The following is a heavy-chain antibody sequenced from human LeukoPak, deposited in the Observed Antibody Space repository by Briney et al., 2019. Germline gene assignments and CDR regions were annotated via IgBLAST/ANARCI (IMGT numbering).Heavy chain of an antibody. J-gene: IGHJ4*02. D-gene: IGHD3-22*01. V-gene: IGHV3-30*04. CDR1: GFTFSSYV. CDR3: ATDDDTSGPDLYYFDF. CDR2: ISRDGRTN. Sequence: GGSLRLSCAASGFTFSSYVMHWVRQAPGKGLEWEAVISRDGRTNYCADSVKGRFTISRDNSKNTLYVQMNSLRAEDTAVYYCATDDDTSGPDLYYFDFWGQGTLVTVSS.